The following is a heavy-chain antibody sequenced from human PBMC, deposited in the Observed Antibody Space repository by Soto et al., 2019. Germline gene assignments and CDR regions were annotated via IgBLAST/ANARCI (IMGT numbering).Heavy chain of an antibody. V-gene: IGHV1-2*04. CDR1: GYTFTGYY. CDR3: ARGPQYSTIFEDYYYGMDV. J-gene: IGHJ6*02. CDR2: INPNSGGT. Sequence: QVQLVQSGAEVKKPGASVKVSCKASGYTFTGYYMHWVRQAPGQGLGWMGWINPNSGGTNYAQKFKRWVTMTRDTSISTAYMELRRLRSDDTAVYYCARGPQYSTIFEDYYYGMDVWGQGTTVTVSS. D-gene: IGHD3-3*01.